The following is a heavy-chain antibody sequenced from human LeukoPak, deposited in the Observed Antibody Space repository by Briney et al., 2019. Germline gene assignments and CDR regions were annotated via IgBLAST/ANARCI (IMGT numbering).Heavy chain of an antibody. D-gene: IGHD2-21*02. CDR3: AREGRHCGGDCYSFES. V-gene: IGHV1-2*02. J-gene: IGHJ4*02. CDR1: GYTFTDSY. CDR2: INLKSGGT. Sequence: ASVKVSCKASGYTFTDSYMHWVRQAPGQGLEYWAWINLKSGGTKYGQKFQGRVTLTRDTSINTAYMDLGSLRSDDTAIYYCAREGRHCGGDCYSFESWGQGTLVTVSS.